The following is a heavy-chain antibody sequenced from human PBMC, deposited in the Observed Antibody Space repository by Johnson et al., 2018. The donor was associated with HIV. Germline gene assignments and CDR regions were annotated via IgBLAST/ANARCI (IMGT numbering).Heavy chain of an antibody. V-gene: IGHV3-20*04. CDR2: ISWNSGSI. CDR1: GFTFDDYG. Sequence: VQLVESGGGVVRPGGSLRLSCAASGFTFDDYGMTWVRQAPGKGLEWVCGISWNSGSIGYADSVKGRFTISRDNAKNSLYLQMNSLRAEDTAVYYCARDQGSNDYGDYSGRSDAFDIWGQGTMVTVSS. D-gene: IGHD4-17*01. CDR3: ARDQGSNDYGDYSGRSDAFDI. J-gene: IGHJ3*02.